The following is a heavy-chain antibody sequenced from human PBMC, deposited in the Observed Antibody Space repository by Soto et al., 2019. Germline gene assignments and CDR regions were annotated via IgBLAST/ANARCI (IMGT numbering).Heavy chain of an antibody. J-gene: IGHJ5*02. Sequence: QVQLVESGGGVVQPGRSLRLSCAASGFTFSSYGMHWVRQAPGKGLEWVAVISFDGTNKYSADSVRGRLTISRDNSKNTLYLQMNSLRDEETAVYYCAKDVGVGELWVHWFDLWGQGTLVTVSS. D-gene: IGHD3-10*01. CDR1: GFTFSSYG. CDR3: AKDVGVGELWVHWFDL. CDR2: ISFDGTNK. V-gene: IGHV3-30*18.